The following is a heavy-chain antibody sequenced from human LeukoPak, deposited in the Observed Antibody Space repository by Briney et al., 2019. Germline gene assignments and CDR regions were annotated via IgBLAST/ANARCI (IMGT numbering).Heavy chain of an antibody. CDR2: IYYSGST. CDR3: ARAPDDYGDYGVDY. D-gene: IGHD4-17*01. V-gene: IGHV4-59*01. J-gene: IGHJ4*02. Sequence: SETLSLTCTVSGGSISSYYWSWIRQPPGKGLEWIGYIYYSGSTNYNPSLKSRVTISVDTTKNQFSLKLSSVTAADTAVYYCARAPDDYGDYGVDYWGQGTLVTASS. CDR1: GGSISSYY.